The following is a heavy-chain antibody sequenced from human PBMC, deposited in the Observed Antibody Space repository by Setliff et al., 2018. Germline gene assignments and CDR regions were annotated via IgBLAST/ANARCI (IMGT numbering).Heavy chain of an antibody. V-gene: IGHV1-18*01. J-gene: IGHJ4*02. Sequence: ASVKVSCKASGYTFTDYGVTWVRQAPGQGLEWVGWISPYSGNTYYAPKFQGRITMTTDTSTTTAYMELKGLRSDDTAIYYCSRLVRYCTRTSCQRLSGDDYWGQGALVTV. CDR3: SRLVRYCTRTSCQRLSGDDY. CDR1: GYTFTDYG. CDR2: ISPYSGNT. D-gene: IGHD2-2*01.